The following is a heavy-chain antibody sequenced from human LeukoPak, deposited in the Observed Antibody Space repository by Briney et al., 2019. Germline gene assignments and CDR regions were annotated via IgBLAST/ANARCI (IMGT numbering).Heavy chain of an antibody. J-gene: IGHJ5*02. CDR1: GYTFTSYG. D-gene: IGHD3-16*02. Sequence: ASVKVSCKASGYTFTSYGISWVRQAPGQGLEWMGWMNPNSGNTGYAQKFQGRVTMTRNTSISTAYMELSSLRSEDTAVYYCTRAPPGYRYNREGNWFDPWGQGTLVTVSS. V-gene: IGHV1-8*02. CDR3: TRAPPGYRYNREGNWFDP. CDR2: MNPNSGNT.